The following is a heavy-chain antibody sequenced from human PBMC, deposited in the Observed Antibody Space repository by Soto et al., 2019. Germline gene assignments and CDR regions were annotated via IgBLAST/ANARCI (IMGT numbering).Heavy chain of an antibody. V-gene: IGHV4-61*02. Sequence: SETLSLTCTVPGGSISSSSYYWSWIRQPAGGGLEWIGRICTTGSTNYNPSLKSRVTMSLDTSRNEFSLKLSSVTAADTAVYYCAREGGYFDSSGSGVYHYHGVDVWGQGTTVTVSS. CDR1: GGSISSSSYY. J-gene: IGHJ6*02. CDR3: AREGGYFDSSGSGVYHYHGVDV. D-gene: IGHD3-22*01. CDR2: ICTTGST.